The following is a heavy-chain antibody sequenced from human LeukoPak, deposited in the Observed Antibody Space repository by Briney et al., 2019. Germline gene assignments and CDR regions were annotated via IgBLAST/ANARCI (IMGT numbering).Heavy chain of an antibody. D-gene: IGHD3-9*01. CDR3: AKWGDYDVLTGYYVSDY. J-gene: IGHJ4*02. CDR2: ITGSGGNT. CDR1: GFTFSNYA. V-gene: IGHV3-23*01. Sequence: PWASLRLSCAASGFTFSNYAMSWVRQAPGKGLEWVSAITGSGGNTYYADSVKGRFTISRDNSKNTVFLQMNSLRAEDTAVYYCAKWGDYDVLTGYYVSDYWGQGTLVTVSS.